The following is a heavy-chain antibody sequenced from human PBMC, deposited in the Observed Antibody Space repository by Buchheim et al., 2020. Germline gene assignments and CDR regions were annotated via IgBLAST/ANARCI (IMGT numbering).Heavy chain of an antibody. V-gene: IGHV4-4*02. CDR3: VREGWYCSGGSCYAGYYYYGMDV. D-gene: IGHD2-15*01. CDR1: GGSISSSNW. J-gene: IGHJ6*02. Sequence: QVQLQESGPGLVKPSGTLSLTCAVSGGSISSSNWWSWVRQPPGKGLEWIGEIYHSGSTNYNPSLKSRVTISVDKSKNQFSLKLSSVTAADTAVYYCVREGWYCSGGSCYAGYYYYGMDVWGQGTT. CDR2: IYHSGST.